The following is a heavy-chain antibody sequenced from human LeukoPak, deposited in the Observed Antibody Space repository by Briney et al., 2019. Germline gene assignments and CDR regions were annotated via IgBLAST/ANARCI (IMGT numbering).Heavy chain of an antibody. J-gene: IGHJ4*02. CDR3: ARCGPDTADPFDS. Sequence: SETLSLTCTVSGYSISSGYYWGWIRQPPGKGLEWIGSIYHSGSTYYNPSLKSRVTISVDTSKNQFSLKLSSVTAADTALYYCARCGPDTADPFDSWGQGTLVTVSS. V-gene: IGHV4-38-2*02. CDR1: GYSISSGYY. D-gene: IGHD5-18*01. CDR2: IYHSGST.